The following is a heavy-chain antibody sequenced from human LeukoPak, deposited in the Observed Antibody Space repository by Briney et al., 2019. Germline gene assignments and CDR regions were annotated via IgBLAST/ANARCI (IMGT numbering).Heavy chain of an antibody. Sequence: SETLSLTCTVSGGSISSYYWSWIRQPAGKGLEWIGRIYTSGSTNYNPSLKSRVTMSVDTSKNQFSLKLSSVTAADTAVYYCARGGAAAGNPDFDYWGQGTLVTVSS. J-gene: IGHJ4*02. D-gene: IGHD6-13*01. V-gene: IGHV4-4*07. CDR2: IYTSGST. CDR3: ARGGAAAGNPDFDY. CDR1: GGSISSYY.